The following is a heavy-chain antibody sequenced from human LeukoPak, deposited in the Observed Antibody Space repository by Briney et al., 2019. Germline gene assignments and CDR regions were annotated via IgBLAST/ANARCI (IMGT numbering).Heavy chain of an antibody. CDR1: GGSISSSNYY. CDR3: ARAVTSSSSWYKWVNWFDP. D-gene: IGHD6-13*01. V-gene: IGHV4-39*07. J-gene: IGHJ5*02. CDR2: VYYSGNT. Sequence: SETLSLTCAVSGGSISSSNYYWGWIRQPPGKGLECIGSVYYSGNTYYNPSLKSRVTISVDTSKNQFSLKLSSVTAADTAVYYCARAVTSSSSWYKWVNWFDPWGQGTLVTVSS.